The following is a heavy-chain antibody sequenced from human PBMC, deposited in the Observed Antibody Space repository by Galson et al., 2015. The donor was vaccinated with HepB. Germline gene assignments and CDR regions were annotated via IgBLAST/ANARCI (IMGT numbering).Heavy chain of an antibody. CDR2: IRSRANSYAT. V-gene: IGHV3-73*01. Sequence: SLRLSCAASGFTFSGSTMHWVRQASGKGLEWIGRIRSRANSYATAYAASVKGRFTISRDDSKNTTYLQMNSLKTEDTAVYYCTTHQTTVTLMVVEDYWGQGTLVTVSS. CDR3: TTHQTTVTLMVVEDY. D-gene: IGHD3-22*01. J-gene: IGHJ4*02. CDR1: GFTFSGST.